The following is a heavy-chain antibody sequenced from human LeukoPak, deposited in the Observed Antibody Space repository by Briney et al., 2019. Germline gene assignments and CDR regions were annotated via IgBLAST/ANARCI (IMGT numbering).Heavy chain of an antibody. CDR2: ISSSSSTI. D-gene: IGHD1-26*01. V-gene: IGHV3-48*01. CDR3: ARGKSGSYRARDY. Sequence: PGGSLRLSXAASGFTFSSYSMNWVRQAPGKGLEWVSYISSSSSTIYYADSVKGRFTISRDNAKNSLYLKMNSLRAEDTAVYYCARGKSGSYRARDYWGQGTLVTVSS. CDR1: GFTFSSYS. J-gene: IGHJ4*02.